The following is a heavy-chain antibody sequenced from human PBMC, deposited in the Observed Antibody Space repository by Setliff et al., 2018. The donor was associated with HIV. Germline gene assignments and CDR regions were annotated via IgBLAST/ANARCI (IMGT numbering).Heavy chain of an antibody. Sequence: ASVKVSCKASGYTFTDYYMHWVKQAPGKGPEWMGRVDPEDGETIYAEKFQGRVTITADTSTDTAYMELNSLRSEDTAVYYCAAHYDILTGYRRPLDYWGQGTQVTVSS. V-gene: IGHV1-69-2*01. J-gene: IGHJ4*02. CDR2: VDPEDGET. D-gene: IGHD3-9*01. CDR3: AAHYDILTGYRRPLDY. CDR1: GYTFTDYY.